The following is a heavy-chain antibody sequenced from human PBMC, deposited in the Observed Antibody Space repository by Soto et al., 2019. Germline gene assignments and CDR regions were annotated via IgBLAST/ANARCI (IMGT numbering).Heavy chain of an antibody. D-gene: IGHD2-8*02. CDR2: IYYSGST. CDR3: ARGSQGTGYYYYGMDV. Sequence: QVQLQESGPGLVKPSETLSLTCTVSGGSISSYYWSWIRQPPGKGLEWIGYIYYSGSTNYNPSLKSRVTISVDTSKNQFSLKLSSVTAADTAVYYCARGSQGTGYYYYGMDVWGQGTTVTVSS. V-gene: IGHV4-59*01. CDR1: GGSISSYY. J-gene: IGHJ6*02.